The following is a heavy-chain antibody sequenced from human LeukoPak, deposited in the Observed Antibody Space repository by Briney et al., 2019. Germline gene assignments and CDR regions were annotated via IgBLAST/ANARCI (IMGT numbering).Heavy chain of an antibody. D-gene: IGHD5-24*01. CDR1: GYTFTSYY. CDR3: GKDEMGYLDY. CDR2: INPSGGNT. Sequence: ASVKVSCKASGYTFTSYYLHWVRQAPGQGLEWMGLINPSGGNTNYAQKFQDRVTMTRDTSTSTVYMQLSSLRSEDSAVYCCGKDEMGYLDYWGQGTLVTVSS. J-gene: IGHJ4*02. V-gene: IGHV1-46*01.